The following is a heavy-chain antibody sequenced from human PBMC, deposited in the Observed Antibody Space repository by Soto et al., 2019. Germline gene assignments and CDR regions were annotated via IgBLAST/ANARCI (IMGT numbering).Heavy chain of an antibody. CDR3: ARGSLYCSSTSCSYGMDV. Sequence: GGSLRLSCAASGFTFSDYGMHWVRQAPGEGLQWVAVIWFDGSNEHYADSVKGRFTISRDNSKNTLYLQMYSLRAGDTAVYYCARGSLYCSSTSCSYGMDVWGQGTTVTVSS. CDR2: IWFDGSNE. J-gene: IGHJ6*02. D-gene: IGHD2-15*01. V-gene: IGHV3-33*01. CDR1: GFTFSDYG.